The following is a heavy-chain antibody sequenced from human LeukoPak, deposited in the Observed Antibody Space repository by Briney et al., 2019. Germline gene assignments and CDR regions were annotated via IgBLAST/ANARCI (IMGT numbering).Heavy chain of an antibody. J-gene: IGHJ4*02. D-gene: IGHD3-16*01. V-gene: IGHV3-30*03. CDR2: ISYDGSNK. CDR3: ARDLSQGVGGY. CDR1: GFTFSSYG. Sequence: PGGSLRLSCAASGFTFSSYGMHWVRQAPGKGLEWVAVISYDGSNKYYADSVKGRFTISRDNSKNTPYLQMNSLRAEDTAVYYCARDLSQGVGGYWGQGTLVTVSS.